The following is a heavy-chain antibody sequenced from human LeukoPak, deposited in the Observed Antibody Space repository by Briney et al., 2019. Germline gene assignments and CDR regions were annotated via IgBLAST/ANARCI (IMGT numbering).Heavy chain of an antibody. V-gene: IGHV4-34*01. D-gene: IGHD3-10*01. J-gene: IGHJ4*02. CDR3: ASAVGQPTDTSGGY. CDR1: GGSFSGYY. Sequence: PSETLSLTCAVYGGSFSGYYWSWIRQPPGKGLEWIGEINHSGSTNYNPSLKSRVTISVDTSKNQSSLKLSSVTAADTAVYYCASAVGQPTDTSGGYWGQGTLVTVSS. CDR2: INHSGST.